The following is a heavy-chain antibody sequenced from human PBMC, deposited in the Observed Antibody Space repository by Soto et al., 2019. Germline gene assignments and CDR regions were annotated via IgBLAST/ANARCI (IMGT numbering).Heavy chain of an antibody. V-gene: IGHV3-33*01. Sequence: QVQLVESGGGVVQPGRSLRLSCAASGFTFSSFGMHWVRQAPGKGPQWVAVIWYDGSNKYYADSVKGRFTISRDNSKNTLYLQMNSLRAEDTAVYYCARVAVAGTYYFDYWGQGTLVTVSS. CDR2: IWYDGSNK. CDR3: ARVAVAGTYYFDY. CDR1: GFTFSSFG. J-gene: IGHJ4*02. D-gene: IGHD6-19*01.